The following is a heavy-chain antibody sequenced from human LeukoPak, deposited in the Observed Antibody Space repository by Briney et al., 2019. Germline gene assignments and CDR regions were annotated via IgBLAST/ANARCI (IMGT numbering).Heavy chain of an antibody. J-gene: IGHJ3*01. D-gene: IGHD3-22*01. CDR3: ARDTGSGHCSGNWCRAAFDV. Sequence: GGSLRLSCVMSGFSVGTNYMTWVRQAPGKGLEWVSVIYSGDNSYYADSVKGRFTISRDTPKNTLYLQMNSLRAEDTAVYCCARDTGSGHCSGNWCRAAFDVWGQGTMVTVSS. CDR2: IYSGDNS. V-gene: IGHV3-53*01. CDR1: GFSVGTNY.